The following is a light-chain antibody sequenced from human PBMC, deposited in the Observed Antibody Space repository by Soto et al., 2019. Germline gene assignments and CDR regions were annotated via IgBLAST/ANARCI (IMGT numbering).Light chain of an antibody. CDR2: GAS. CDR3: HQYGSSPLA. CDR1: QNFSTS. J-gene: IGKJ1*01. V-gene: IGKV3-20*01. Sequence: EIVLTQSPGTLSLSPGERATLSCRASQNFSTSLAWYQQKPGQAPRLLIYGASSRATGIPDRFSGSGSATDFTLTISRLEPEDFAVYYCHQYGSSPLAFGQGTKVDIK.